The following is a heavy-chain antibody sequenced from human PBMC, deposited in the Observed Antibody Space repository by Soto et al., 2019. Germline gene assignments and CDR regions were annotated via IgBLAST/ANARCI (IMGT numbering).Heavy chain of an antibody. Sequence: SVKVSCKASGGTFSSYAISWVRQAPGQGLEWMGGIIPIIGTANYAQKFQGRVTITADESTSTAYMELSSLRSEDTAVYYCARPDVTYYYDSSGYYSHPFDYWGQGTLVTVSS. V-gene: IGHV1-69*13. CDR1: GGTFSSYA. J-gene: IGHJ4*02. CDR3: ARPDVTYYYDSSGYYSHPFDY. CDR2: IIPIIGTA. D-gene: IGHD3-22*01.